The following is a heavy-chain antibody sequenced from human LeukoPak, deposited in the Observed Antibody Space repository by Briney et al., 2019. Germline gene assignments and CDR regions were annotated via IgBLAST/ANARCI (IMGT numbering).Heavy chain of an antibody. CDR3: ARGGPHYDGANNFDY. Sequence: PGGSLRLSCAASGFTFSSYWMSWVRQAPGKGLEWVANIKQDGSEKYYVDSVKGRFTISRDNAKNSLYLQMNSLRAEDTAVYYCARGGPHYDGANNFDYWGQGTLVTVSS. CDR2: IKQDGSEK. V-gene: IGHV3-7*01. J-gene: IGHJ4*02. D-gene: IGHD3-3*01. CDR1: GFTFSSYW.